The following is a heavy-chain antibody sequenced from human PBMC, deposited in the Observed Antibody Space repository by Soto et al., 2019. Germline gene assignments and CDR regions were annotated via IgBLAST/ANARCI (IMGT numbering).Heavy chain of an antibody. D-gene: IGHD3-3*01. CDR1: GGSISSYY. V-gene: IGHV4-4*07. J-gene: IGHJ5*02. CDR3: ARGHAIFGPNWFDP. CDR2: IYTSGST. Sequence: SETLSLTCTVSGGSISSYYWSWIRQPAGKGLEWIGRIYTSGSTNYNPSLKSRVTMSVDTSKNQFSLKLSSVTAADTAVYYCARGHAIFGPNWFDPWGQGTLVTVSS.